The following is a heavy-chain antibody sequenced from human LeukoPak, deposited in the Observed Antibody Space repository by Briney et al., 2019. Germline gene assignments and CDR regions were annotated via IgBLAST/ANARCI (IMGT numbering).Heavy chain of an antibody. D-gene: IGHD6-19*01. J-gene: IGHJ4*02. CDR1: GFSFNKYA. Sequence: GGSLRLSCVASGFSFNKYAMDWVRQAPGKGLEWVAFTSFDESHKFYADSVEGRFTISRDNSKSTLFLQMHNLRVDDTAMYYCAVVAGRFPPDYWGQGTLVTVSS. CDR2: TSFDESHK. CDR3: AVVAGRFPPDY. V-gene: IGHV3-30-3*01.